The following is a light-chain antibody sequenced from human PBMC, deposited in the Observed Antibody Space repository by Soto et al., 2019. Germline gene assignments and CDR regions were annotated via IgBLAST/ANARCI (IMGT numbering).Light chain of an antibody. CDR3: QQYNSYSLT. V-gene: IGKV1-5*01. CDR2: DAS. Sequence: DIPMTQSPSTLSASVGARVTITCRASQSLSSWLAWYQQKPGQAPKLLIYDASRLESGVPSRFSGSGSGTEFTLTISSLQPDDFATYYCQQYNSYSLTFGGGTKVEIK. CDR1: QSLSSW. J-gene: IGKJ4*01.